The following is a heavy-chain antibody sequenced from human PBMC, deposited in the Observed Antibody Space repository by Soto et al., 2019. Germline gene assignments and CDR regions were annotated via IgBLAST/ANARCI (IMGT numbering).Heavy chain of an antibody. CDR2: ISGSGGTT. J-gene: IGHJ4*02. CDR1: GFIFSTYG. CDR3: AKCLADGYLQESLFIDD. D-gene: IGHD6-25*01. Sequence: VGSLRLSCVASGFIFSTYGMSWVRQVPGKGLEWVSGISGSGGTTYYADSVKGRFTISRDKSKHTLYLQMDSLRADDTAVNYSAKCLADGYLQESLFIDDCGQVTLLTASS. V-gene: IGHV3-23*01.